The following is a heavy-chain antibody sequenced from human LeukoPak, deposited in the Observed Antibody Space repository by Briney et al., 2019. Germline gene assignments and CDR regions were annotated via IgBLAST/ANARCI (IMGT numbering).Heavy chain of an antibody. CDR3: SYYYDSSCYLDY. J-gene: IGHJ4*02. D-gene: IGHD3-22*01. Sequence: GGSLRLSCAASGFTFSNYAMSWVRQAAGKGLEWVSTISGRGGSTYYADSVKGLFTISRDNSRNTLYLQMNSLRAEDTAVYYCSYYYDSSCYLDYWGQGTLVTVSS. V-gene: IGHV3-23*01. CDR2: ISGRGGST. CDR1: GFTFSNYA.